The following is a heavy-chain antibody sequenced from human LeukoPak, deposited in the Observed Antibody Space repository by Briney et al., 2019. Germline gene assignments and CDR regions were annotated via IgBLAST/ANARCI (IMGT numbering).Heavy chain of an antibody. CDR1: GYTFTGYY. CDR3: ARDDFWSGISTG. D-gene: IGHD3-3*01. Sequence: EASVKVSCKASGYTFTGYYMHWVRQAPGQGLEWMGWINPNSGGTNYAQKFPGRVTMTRDTSISTAYMELSRLRSDDTAVYYCARDDFWSGISTGWGQGTLVTVSS. V-gene: IGHV1-2*02. J-gene: IGHJ4*02. CDR2: INPNSGGT.